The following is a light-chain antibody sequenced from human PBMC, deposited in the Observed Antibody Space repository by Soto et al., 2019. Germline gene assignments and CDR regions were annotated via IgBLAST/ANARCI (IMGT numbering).Light chain of an antibody. CDR1: TGAVTSGHY. CDR3: LLSYSGARPYV. V-gene: IGLV7-46*01. J-gene: IGLJ1*01. Sequence: QAVVTQEPSLTVSPGGTVTLTCGSSTGAVTSGHYPYWFQQKPGQAPRTLIYDTSNKHSWTPARFSGSLLGGKAALTLSGAQPEVEAEYYCLLSYSGARPYVFGTGTKLTVL. CDR2: DTS.